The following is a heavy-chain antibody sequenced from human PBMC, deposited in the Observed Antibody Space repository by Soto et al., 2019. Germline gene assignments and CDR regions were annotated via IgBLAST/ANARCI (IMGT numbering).Heavy chain of an antibody. V-gene: IGHV1-69*12. D-gene: IGHD5-18*01. CDR1: GGTFSTYA. CDR3: ASGIQLWLRRINNGYSG. CDR2: IIPRFGTA. Sequence: QVQLVQSGAEVKKPESSVKVSCKAPGGTFSTYAISWVRQAPGKGLEWMGGIIPRFGTANYAQRFQDRVTITADESTNTVYMELCSLRSEDTAVYFCASGIQLWLRRINNGYSGWGQGTLVTVSS. J-gene: IGHJ4*02.